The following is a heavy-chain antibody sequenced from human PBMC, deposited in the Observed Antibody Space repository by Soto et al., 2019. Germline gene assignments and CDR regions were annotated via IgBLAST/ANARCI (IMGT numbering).Heavy chain of an antibody. CDR2: ISAYNGNT. V-gene: IGHV1-18*01. CDR1: GYTFTSYG. CDR3: ARNLSFGVDTMRGDCYYGMDV. D-gene: IGHD3-3*01. Sequence: QVQLVQSGAEVKKPGASVKVSCKASGYTFTSYGISWVRQAPGQGLEWMGWISAYNGNTNYAQKLQGRVTMTTDTYTRNAYMELRSLRSDDTAVYYCARNLSFGVDTMRGDCYYGMDVWGQGTTVTVSS. J-gene: IGHJ6*02.